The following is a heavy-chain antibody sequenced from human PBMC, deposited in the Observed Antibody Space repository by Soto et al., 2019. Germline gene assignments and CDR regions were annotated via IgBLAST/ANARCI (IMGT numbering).Heavy chain of an antibody. Sequence: ETLSLTCTVSGGSISSYYWSWIRQPPGKGLEWIGYIYYSGSTNYNPSLKSRVTISVDTSKNQFSLKLSSVTAADTAVYYCARARYCSSTSCYTVPAFDIWGQGTMVTVSS. D-gene: IGHD2-2*02. V-gene: IGHV4-59*01. CDR2: IYYSGST. CDR1: GGSISSYY. J-gene: IGHJ3*02. CDR3: ARARYCSSTSCYTVPAFDI.